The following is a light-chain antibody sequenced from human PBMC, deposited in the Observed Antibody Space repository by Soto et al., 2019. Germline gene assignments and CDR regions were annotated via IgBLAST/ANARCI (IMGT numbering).Light chain of an antibody. V-gene: IGKV2-28*01. CDR2: LGS. J-gene: IGKJ1*01. CDR1: QSLLKTSGYNY. Sequence: DIVMTQSPLSLPVTPGEPASISCRSSQSLLKTSGYNYLDWYLQKPGQSPQLLIYLGSNRASGVPDRFSGSGSGTDFTLKSSRVEAEDVGVYYCMQALQISWTFGQGTKVEI. CDR3: MQALQISWT.